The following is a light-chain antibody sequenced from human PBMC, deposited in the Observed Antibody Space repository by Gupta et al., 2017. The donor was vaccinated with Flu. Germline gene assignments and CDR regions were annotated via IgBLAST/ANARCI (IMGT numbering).Light chain of an antibody. CDR2: SND. J-gene: IGLJ1*01. CDR3: AAWDDRLNGLV. Sequence: QSVLTQPPSASGTPGPRVTISWSGDSSNSGRNTANWYQQFPGTAPKRLMYSNDHRPSGVPDRFSGSKSGSSASLALSGLQSEDEADYYCAAWDDRLNGLVLGAGTKLTVL. CDR1: SSNSGRNT. V-gene: IGLV1-44*01.